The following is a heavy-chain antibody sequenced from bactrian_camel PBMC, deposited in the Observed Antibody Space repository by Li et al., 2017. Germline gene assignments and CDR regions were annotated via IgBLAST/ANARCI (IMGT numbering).Heavy chain of an antibody. CDR2: MYAGGGQE. Sequence: HVQLVESGGGSVQAGGSLRLSCRASGLTDSKICMGWFREAPGLPREGVASMYAGGGQEIVADSVKGRFTISSDRTKSTLYLQMNNLQPEDTAMYYCAADNVGWGGYCYPKREDFGNWGQGTQVTV. CDR1: GLTDSKIC. J-gene: IGHJ6*01. D-gene: IGHD5*01. V-gene: IGHV3S45*01. CDR3: AADNVGWGGYCYPKREDFGN.